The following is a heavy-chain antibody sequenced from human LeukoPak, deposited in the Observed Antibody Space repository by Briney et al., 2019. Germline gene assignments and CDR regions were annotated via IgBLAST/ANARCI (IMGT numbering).Heavy chain of an antibody. CDR3: ARADSSSLPTDY. Sequence: SETLSLTCTVSSGSISTYYWNWIRQPPGKELEWIGYIYYSGSTNYNPSLKSRVTISVDTSKNQFSLKLSSVTAADTAVYYCARADSSSLPTDYWGQGTLVTVSS. CDR1: SGSISTYY. V-gene: IGHV4-59*01. J-gene: IGHJ4*02. D-gene: IGHD6-13*01. CDR2: IYYSGST.